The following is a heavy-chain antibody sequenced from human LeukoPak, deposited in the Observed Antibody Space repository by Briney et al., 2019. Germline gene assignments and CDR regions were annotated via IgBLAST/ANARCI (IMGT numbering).Heavy chain of an antibody. D-gene: IGHD3-3*01. CDR2: ISHDGSSE. CDR3: ASRFEWLSSFDY. V-gene: IGHV3-30*03. CDR1: GFTFSNYA. J-gene: IGHJ4*02. Sequence: GRSLRLSCAASGFTFSNYAMHWVRQAPGKGLEWVALISHDGSSEYYGDSMKGRFTISRDNSGNTFYLQMNSLRAEDTAVYYCASRFEWLSSFDYWGQGTLVTVSS.